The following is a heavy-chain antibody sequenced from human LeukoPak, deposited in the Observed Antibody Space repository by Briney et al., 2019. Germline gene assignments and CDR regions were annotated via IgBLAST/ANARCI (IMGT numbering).Heavy chain of an antibody. CDR1: GGSFSGYY. D-gene: IGHD2-2*01. J-gene: IGHJ6*04. V-gene: IGHV4-34*01. CDR2: INRSGST. CDR3: ARGKYCSSTSCPAGVYGMDV. Sequence: PSETLSFTCAVYGGSFSGYYWSWIRQPPGKGLEWIGEINRSGSTNYNPSLKSRVTISVDTSKNQFSLKLSSVTAADTAVYYCARGKYCSSTSCPAGVYGMDVWGKGTTVTVSS.